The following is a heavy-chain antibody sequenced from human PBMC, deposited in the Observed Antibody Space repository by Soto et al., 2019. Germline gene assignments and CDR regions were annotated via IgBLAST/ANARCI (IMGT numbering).Heavy chain of an antibody. J-gene: IGHJ4*02. V-gene: IGHV4-30-4*01. CDR2: IYYSGSD. CDR1: GDXINSADYY. D-gene: IGHD3-22*01. Sequence: SLTCTVSGDXINSADYYWSWLRQPPGKGLEWIGYIYYSGSDYYNPSLGRRATITIDTSRNQFSLNLMSVTAADTAVYYCARVVQFYDSSGYSFYYFDYWGQGALVTVSS. CDR3: ARVVQFYDSSGYSFYYFDY.